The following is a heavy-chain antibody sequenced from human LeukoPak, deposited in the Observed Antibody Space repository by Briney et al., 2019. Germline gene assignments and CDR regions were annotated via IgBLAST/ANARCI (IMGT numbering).Heavy chain of an antibody. CDR3: ASTSGNCYSGNCYSAFDY. D-gene: IGHD2-15*01. Sequence: SETLSLTRTVSGGSVSTYYWNWIRQPPGKGLEWIGYIYHSGNTNYNPSLKSRLTMSVDTSNNQFSLKLSSVTAADTAVYYCASTSGNCYSGNCYSAFDYWGQGTLVTVSS. V-gene: IGHV4-59*02. CDR1: GGSVSTYY. CDR2: IYHSGNT. J-gene: IGHJ4*02.